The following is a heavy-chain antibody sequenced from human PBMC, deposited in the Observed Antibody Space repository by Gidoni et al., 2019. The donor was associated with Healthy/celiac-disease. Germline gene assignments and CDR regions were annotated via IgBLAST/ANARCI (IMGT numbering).Heavy chain of an antibody. V-gene: IGHV4-39*01. CDR2: IYYSGST. CDR3: ARHWGAGKRDAFDI. J-gene: IGHJ3*02. Sequence: QLQLQESGPGLVKPSETLSLTCTVPGRSISSSSYYWGWIRQPPGKGLEWIGSIYYSGSTYYNPSLKSRVTISVDTSKNQFSLKLSSVTAADTAVYYCARHWGAGKRDAFDIWGQGTMVTVSS. D-gene: IGHD3-16*01. CDR1: GRSISSSSYY.